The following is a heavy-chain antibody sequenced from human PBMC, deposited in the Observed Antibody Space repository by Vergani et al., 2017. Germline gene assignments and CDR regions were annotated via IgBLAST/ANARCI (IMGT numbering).Heavy chain of an antibody. D-gene: IGHD1-1*01. CDR2: SNNDGGKS. J-gene: IGHJ4*02. CDR1: GFTFSTNA. V-gene: IGHV3-23*01. CDR3: GRGSDNYN. Sequence: DVQLLQSGGDLVQPGGSLKLSCVASGFTFSTNAMSWVRQTPGKGLEWVSTSNNDGGKSNYADFVKGRFAISRDNSRNTLYLQMNSLRVEDTAVYYCGRGSDNYNWGQGALVTV.